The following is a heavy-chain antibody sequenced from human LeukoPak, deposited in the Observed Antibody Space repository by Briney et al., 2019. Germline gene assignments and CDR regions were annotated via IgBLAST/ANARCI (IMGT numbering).Heavy chain of an antibody. J-gene: IGHJ4*02. V-gene: IGHV3-30*02. CDR3: ARDSGYYYFDY. Sequence: GGSVRLSCAASEFTFYNSAMQWVRQAPDKGLEWVAFIGFDGGPKYYADSVKGRFTIARDNSKNTLYLQMNSRRGEDTALYYCARDSGYYYFDYGGQGTMVTVSS. D-gene: IGHD6-25*01. CDR1: EFTFYNSA. CDR2: IGFDGGPK.